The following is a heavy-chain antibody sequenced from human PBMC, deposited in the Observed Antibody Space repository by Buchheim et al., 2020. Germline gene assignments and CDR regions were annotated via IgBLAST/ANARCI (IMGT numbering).Heavy chain of an antibody. Sequence: DVQLVESGGGLVQPGGSLRLSCEASGFTFSDYEMNWARQAPGKGLEWVSYISISATTTYYADSVEGRFTISRDNAKKLLYLEMNSLRAEDTAVYYCAREGTYSSDFRSGYPLDYWGQGTL. J-gene: IGHJ4*02. D-gene: IGHD3-3*01. CDR3: AREGTYSSDFRSGYPLDY. CDR1: GFTFSDYE. CDR2: ISISATTT. V-gene: IGHV3-48*03.